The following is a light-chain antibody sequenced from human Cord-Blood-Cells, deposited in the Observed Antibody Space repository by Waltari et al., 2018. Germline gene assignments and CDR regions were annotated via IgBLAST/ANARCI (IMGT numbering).Light chain of an antibody. J-gene: IGKJ4*01. V-gene: IGKV4-1*01. CDR3: QQYYSTPLT. Sequence: TQSPGTLAVSLGERATINCKSSQSVLYSSNNKNYLAWYQQKPGQPPKLLIYWASTRESGVPDRFSGSGSGTDFTLTISSLQAEDVAVYYCQQYYSTPLTFGGGTKVEIK. CDR1: QSVLYSSNNKNY. CDR2: WAS.